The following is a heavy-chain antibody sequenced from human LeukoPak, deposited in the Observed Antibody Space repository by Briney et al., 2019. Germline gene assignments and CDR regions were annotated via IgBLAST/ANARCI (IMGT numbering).Heavy chain of an antibody. D-gene: IGHD5-18*01. CDR2: ISGSGANT. CDR3: AKRGGYDYGSHFDS. J-gene: IGHJ4*02. V-gene: IGHV3-23*01. CDR1: GFTFTTYG. Sequence: GGSLGLSCTTSGFTFTTYGMAWVRQAPGKGLEWVSSISGSGANTNYADSVKGRLTISRDSSNNTLYLHMDSLRAEDTAVYFCAKRGGYDYGSHFDSWGQGTLVTVSS.